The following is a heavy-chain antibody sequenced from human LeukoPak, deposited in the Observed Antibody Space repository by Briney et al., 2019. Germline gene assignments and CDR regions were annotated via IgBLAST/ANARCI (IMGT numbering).Heavy chain of an antibody. V-gene: IGHV3-20*04. CDR3: ASVVLSRGERDY. Sequence: GGSLRLSCAASGFTFDDYGMSWVRQVPGKGLEWVSGINWNGGSTGYADSVKGRFTISRDNAKKSLYLQMNSLRAEDTALYYCASVVLSRGERDYWGQGTLVTVSS. J-gene: IGHJ4*02. CDR1: GFTFDDYG. CDR2: INWNGGST. D-gene: IGHD5-24*01.